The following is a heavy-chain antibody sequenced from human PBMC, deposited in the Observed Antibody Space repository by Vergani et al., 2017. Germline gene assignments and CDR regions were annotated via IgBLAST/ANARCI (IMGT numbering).Heavy chain of an antibody. CDR2: VFHSGSA. CDR1: GYSISRGYY. CDR3: ARQFWVSQGVGAFET. V-gene: IGHV4-38-2*02. D-gene: IGHD3-16*01. Sequence: QVQLQESGPGLVKPSETLSLTCSASGYSISRGYYWGWSRQPPGEGLGWIATVFHSGSAYYNPSLRRRVTISVETSKNQFSLWLTTLTAADTAVYYCARQFWVSQGVGAFETWGRGTEVSVSS. J-gene: IGHJ3*02.